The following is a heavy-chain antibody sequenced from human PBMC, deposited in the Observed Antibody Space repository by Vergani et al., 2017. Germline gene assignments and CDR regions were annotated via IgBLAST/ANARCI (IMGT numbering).Heavy chain of an antibody. Sequence: EVQLVESGGGLVQPGGSLRLSCAASGFTFSSYSMNWVRQAPGKGLGWVSYISSSSSTIYYADSGQGRFTISRDNAKNSLYLQMNSLRDEDTAVYYCSRNGLDGSGWYLSHYYYYMDVWGKGTTVTVSS. J-gene: IGHJ6*03. CDR3: SRNGLDGSGWYLSHYYYYMDV. CDR1: GFTFSSYS. D-gene: IGHD6-19*01. CDR2: ISSSSSTI. V-gene: IGHV3-48*02.